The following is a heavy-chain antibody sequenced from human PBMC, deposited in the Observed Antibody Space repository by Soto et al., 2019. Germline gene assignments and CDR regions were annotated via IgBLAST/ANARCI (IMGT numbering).Heavy chain of an antibody. CDR2: IYYSGST. CDR1: GGSISSGGYY. CDR3: ARTPGVLWFGTYGMDV. Sequence: PSETLSLTCTVSGGSISSGGYYWSWIRQHPGKGLEWIGYIYYSGSTYYNPSLKSRVTISVDTSKKQFSLKLSSVTAADTTVYYCARTPGVLWFGTYGMDVWGQGTTVTVYS. D-gene: IGHD3-10*01. J-gene: IGHJ6*02. V-gene: IGHV4-31*03.